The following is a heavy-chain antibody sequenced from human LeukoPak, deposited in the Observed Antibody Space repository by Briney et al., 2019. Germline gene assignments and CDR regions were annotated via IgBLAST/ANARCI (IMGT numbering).Heavy chain of an antibody. CDR1: GYTLTELS. D-gene: IGHD3-3*01. CDR2: FDPEDGET. Sequence: ASVKVSCKVSGYTLTELSMHWVRQAPGKGLEWMGGFDPEDGETIYAQKFQGRVTMTEDTSTDTAYMELSSLRSEDTAVYYCATVMLYDFWSGYHYWGQGTLVTVSS. CDR3: ATVMLYDFWSGYHY. J-gene: IGHJ4*02. V-gene: IGHV1-24*01.